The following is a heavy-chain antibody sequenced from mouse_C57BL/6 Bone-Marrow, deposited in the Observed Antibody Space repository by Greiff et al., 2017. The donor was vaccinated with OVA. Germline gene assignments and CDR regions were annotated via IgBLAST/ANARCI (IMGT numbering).Heavy chain of an antibody. V-gene: IGHV1-26*01. CDR2: INPNNGGT. D-gene: IGHD2-3*01. CDR1: GYTFTDYY. J-gene: IGHJ2*01. CDR3: ARRGIYDGYFFDY. Sequence: EVQLQQSGPELVKPGASVKISCKASGYTFTDYYMNWVKQSHGKSLEWIGDINPNNGGTSYNQKFKGKATLTVDKSSSTAYMELRSLTSADSALYYCARRGIYDGYFFDYWGQGTTLTVSS.